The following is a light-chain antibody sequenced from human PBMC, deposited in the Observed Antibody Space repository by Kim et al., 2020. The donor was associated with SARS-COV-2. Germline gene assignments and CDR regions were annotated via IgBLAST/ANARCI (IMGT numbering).Light chain of an antibody. Sequence: QSALTQPRSVSGSPGQSVTISCTGTSSDVGGYTYVSWYQQHPGRAPKLMIYDVSKRPSGVPDRFSGSKSGNTASLTISGLQAEDEADYNCCSYAGSNTFVFGVGTQLTVL. J-gene: IGLJ2*01. CDR1: SSDVGGYTY. V-gene: IGLV2-11*01. CDR3: CSYAGSNTFV. CDR2: DVS.